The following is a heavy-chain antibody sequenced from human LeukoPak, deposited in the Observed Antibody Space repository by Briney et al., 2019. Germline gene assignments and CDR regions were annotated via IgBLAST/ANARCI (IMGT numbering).Heavy chain of an antibody. J-gene: IGHJ5*02. CDR1: GFTFSSYA. V-gene: IGHV3-23*01. CDR2: VSGGGGST. CDR3: AKERYYNDYGNWFDP. Sequence: GGSLRLSCAASGFTFSSYAMSWVRQAPGKGLEWVSAVSGGGGSTYYADSVKGRLTVSRDNSKNTLNLQMNSLRAEDTAVYYCAKERYYNDYGNWFDPWGQGTLVTVSS. D-gene: IGHD4-17*01.